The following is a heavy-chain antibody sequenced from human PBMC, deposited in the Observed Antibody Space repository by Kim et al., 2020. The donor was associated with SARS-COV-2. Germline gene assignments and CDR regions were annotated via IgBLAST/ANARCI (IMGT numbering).Heavy chain of an antibody. V-gene: IGHV4-4*01. Sequence: NPSLKSRITISLDRSKNQVSLNLDSVTTADTAVYCCARGTYYGDYWHFDLWGRGTLVTVSS. CDR3: ARGTYYGDYWHFDL. D-gene: IGHD4-17*01. J-gene: IGHJ2*01.